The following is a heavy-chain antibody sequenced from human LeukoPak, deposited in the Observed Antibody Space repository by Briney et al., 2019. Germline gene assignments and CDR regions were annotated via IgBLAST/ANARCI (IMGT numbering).Heavy chain of an antibody. CDR1: GFSFKKYG. D-gene: IGHD3-22*01. J-gene: IGHJ4*02. CDR2: MQYGGSDK. V-gene: IGHV3-30*02. CDR3: ARGRNLVAISGYFDY. Sequence: GSLRLSCTASGFSFKKYGIHWVRQAPGKGLEWVTFMQYGGSDKLYADSAKGRFTISRDNSKNTLYLQMNSLRAEDTAVYYCARGRNLVAISGYFDYWGQGTLVTVSS.